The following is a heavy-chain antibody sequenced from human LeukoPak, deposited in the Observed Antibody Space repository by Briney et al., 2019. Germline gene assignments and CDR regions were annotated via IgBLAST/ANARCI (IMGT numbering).Heavy chain of an antibody. Sequence: GGSLRLSCTTSGFTFGDYALSWVRQAPGKGLEWVGFMRSGETPQYAASVSGRFIISRDDSNRDPHLQMSSLKTEDTALYYCARSRDGYNFAFDYWGRGTLVTVSS. CDR2: MRSGETP. V-gene: IGHV3-49*04. CDR3: ARSRDGYNFAFDY. J-gene: IGHJ4*02. CDR1: GFTFGDYA. D-gene: IGHD5-24*01.